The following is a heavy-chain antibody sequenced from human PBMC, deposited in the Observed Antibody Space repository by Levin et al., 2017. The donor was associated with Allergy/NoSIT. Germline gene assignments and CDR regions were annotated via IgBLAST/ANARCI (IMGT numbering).Heavy chain of an antibody. J-gene: IGHJ4*02. V-gene: IGHV3-73*01. D-gene: IGHD6-13*01. Sequence: GESLKISCAASGFTFSGSNIHWVRQASGKGLEWVGYIRSRADSYATEYAASVKGRFAISRDDSKNTAYLQMDSLKTEDTAVYYCAVPGVAAPGTWGQGTLVTVSS. CDR1: GFTFSGSN. CDR2: IRSRADSYAT. CDR3: AVPGVAAPGT.